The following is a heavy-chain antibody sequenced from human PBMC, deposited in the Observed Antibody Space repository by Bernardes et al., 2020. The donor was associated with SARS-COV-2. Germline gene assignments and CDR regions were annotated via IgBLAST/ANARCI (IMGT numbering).Heavy chain of an antibody. CDR1: GFSFSIYA. CDR2: IGGDGSEK. V-gene: IGHV3-7*04. D-gene: IGHD6-19*01. CDR3: ARAHSSGWSCWFDP. Sequence: GGSLRLSCAASGFSFSIYAMTWVRQAPGKGLEWVAGIGGDGSEKYYVDSVKGRFTISRDNAKNSLYLQMNSLRAEDTAVYYCARAHSSGWSCWFDPWGQGTLVTVSS. J-gene: IGHJ5*02.